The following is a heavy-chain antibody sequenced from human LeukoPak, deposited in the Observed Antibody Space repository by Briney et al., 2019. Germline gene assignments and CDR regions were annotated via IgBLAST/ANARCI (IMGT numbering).Heavy chain of an antibody. J-gene: IGHJ5*02. CDR2: IYYSGST. CDR3: ARDHGQWLDWFDP. V-gene: IGHV4-39*07. D-gene: IGHD6-19*01. Sequence: KPSETLSLTCTVSGGSISSSSYYWGWIRQPPGKGLEGIGSIYYSGSTYYNPSLKSRVTISVDTSKNQFSLKLSSVTAADTAVYYCARDHGQWLDWFDPWGQGTLVTVSS. CDR1: GGSISSSSYY.